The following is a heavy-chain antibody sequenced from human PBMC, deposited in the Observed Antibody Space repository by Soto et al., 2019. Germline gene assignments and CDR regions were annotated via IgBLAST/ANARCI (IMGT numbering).Heavy chain of an antibody. CDR1: GYTFTSYA. Sequence: AASVKVSCKASGYTFTSYAMHWVRQAPGQRLEWMGWINAGNGNTKYSQKFQGRVTITRDTSASTAYMELSSLRSEDTAVYYCASGRFTTDYFDYWGQGTLVTVSS. CDR3: ASGRFTTDYFDY. D-gene: IGHD3-22*01. V-gene: IGHV1-3*01. CDR2: INAGNGNT. J-gene: IGHJ4*02.